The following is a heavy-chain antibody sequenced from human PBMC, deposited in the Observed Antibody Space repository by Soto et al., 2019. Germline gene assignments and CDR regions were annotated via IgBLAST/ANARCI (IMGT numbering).Heavy chain of an antibody. CDR1: GGTFSTYA. CDR3: ARSQGGSSSLDIYYYYYYGMDV. Sequence: QVQLVQSGAEVKKPGSSVKVSCKAPGGTFSTYAISWVRQAPGQGLEWMGGVIPSFGTPKYAQKFQGSVTITADESTSTGYMELRSLSSEDTAVYYCARSQGGSSSLDIYYYYYYGMDVWGQGTTVTVSS. D-gene: IGHD2-15*01. CDR2: VIPSFGTP. V-gene: IGHV1-69*01. J-gene: IGHJ6*02.